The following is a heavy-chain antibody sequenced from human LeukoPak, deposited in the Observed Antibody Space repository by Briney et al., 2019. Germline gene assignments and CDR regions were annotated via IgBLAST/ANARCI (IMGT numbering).Heavy chain of an antibody. D-gene: IGHD3-10*01. J-gene: IGHJ6*04. CDR1: GYTFTSYY. Sequence: ASVRVSCKASGYTFTSYYMHWVRQAPGQGLERMGIINPSGGSTSYAQKFQGRVTMTRDTSTSTVYMELSSLRSEDTAVYYCARGRVLLWFGEVYYYYGMDVWGKGTTVTVSS. CDR3: ARGRVLLWFGEVYYYYGMDV. V-gene: IGHV1-46*01. CDR2: INPSGGST.